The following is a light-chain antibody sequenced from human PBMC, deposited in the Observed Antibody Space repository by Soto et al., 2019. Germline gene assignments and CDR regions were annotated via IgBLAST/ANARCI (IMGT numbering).Light chain of an antibody. CDR1: QSISKW. CDR3: QQYSGFSEWT. J-gene: IGKJ1*01. Sequence: DIQLTQSPSTLSASIGDRVTITCRASQSISKWLAWYQQKLGKAPKLLIYHASTLESGVPARFSGGGSGTEFTLTISTLQPDDFATYYCQQYSGFSEWTFGQGTKVDIK. V-gene: IGKV1-5*01. CDR2: HAS.